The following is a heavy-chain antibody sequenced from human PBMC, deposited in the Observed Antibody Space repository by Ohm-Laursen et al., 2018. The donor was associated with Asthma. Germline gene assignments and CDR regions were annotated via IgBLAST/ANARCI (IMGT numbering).Heavy chain of an antibody. CDR3: ARDRKQWLPTDY. CDR1: GFTFSDYY. J-gene: IGHJ4*02. CDR2: ISSSGSTI. Sequence: SLRLSCAASGFTFSDYYMSWIRQAPGKGLEWVSYISSSGSTIYYADSVKGRFTISRDNAKNSLYLQMNSLRAEDTAVYYCARDRKQWLPTDYWGQGTLVTVSS. D-gene: IGHD6-19*01. V-gene: IGHV3-11*01.